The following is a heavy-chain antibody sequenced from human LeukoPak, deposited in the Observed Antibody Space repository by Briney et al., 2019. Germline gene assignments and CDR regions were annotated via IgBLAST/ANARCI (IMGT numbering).Heavy chain of an antibody. CDR3: ARYFSGKTLDY. J-gene: IGHJ4*02. V-gene: IGHV4-59*01. CDR2: IYYTGST. Sequence: PSETLSLTCTVSGGSINSYYWSWIRQPPGKGLEWIGYIYYTGSTNSNPSLKSRVTISVDTSKNQFSLKLSSVTAADTAVYYCARYFSGKTLDYWGQGTLVTVSS. CDR1: GGSINSYY. D-gene: IGHD1-26*01.